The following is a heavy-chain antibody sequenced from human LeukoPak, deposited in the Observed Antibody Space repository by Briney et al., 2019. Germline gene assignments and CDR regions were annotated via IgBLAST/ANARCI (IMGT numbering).Heavy chain of an antibody. J-gene: IGHJ4*02. CDR1: GGSFSGYY. V-gene: IGHV4-34*01. Sequence: ASETLSLTCAVYGGSFSGYYWSWIRQPPGKGLDWIGEINHSGSTNYNPSLKSRVTISVDTSKNQFSLKLSSVTAADTAVYYCARGVRYSYGPFDYWGQGTLVTVSS. CDR3: ARGVRYSYGPFDY. CDR2: INHSGST. D-gene: IGHD5-18*01.